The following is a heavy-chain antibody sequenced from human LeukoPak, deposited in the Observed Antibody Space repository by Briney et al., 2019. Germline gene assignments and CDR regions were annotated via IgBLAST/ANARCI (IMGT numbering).Heavy chain of an antibody. J-gene: IGHJ4*02. D-gene: IGHD3-16*02. CDR2: ISSSSSTI. CDR1: GFTFSSYS. Sequence: PGGSLRLSCAASGFTFSSYSMNWVRQAPGKGLEWVSYISSSSSTIYYADSVKGRFTISRDNAKNSLYLQMNSLRAEDTAVYYCAKDSRNMITFGGVIPDWGQGTLVTVSS. V-gene: IGHV3-48*01. CDR3: AKDSRNMITFGGVIPD.